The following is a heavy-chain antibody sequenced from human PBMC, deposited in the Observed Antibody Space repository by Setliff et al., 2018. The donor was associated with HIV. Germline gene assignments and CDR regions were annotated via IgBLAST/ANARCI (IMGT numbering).Heavy chain of an antibody. Sequence: SETLSLTCTVSGDSISTDYWSWIRQPPGKGLEWIGDIYYSGMTNYNPSLQSRVTISVDTSKNQFSLKLSSVTAADTAVYYCARGLSFYDPGGFDYWGQGTLVTVSS. D-gene: IGHD3-22*01. J-gene: IGHJ4*02. CDR3: ARGLSFYDPGGFDY. CDR1: GDSISTDY. V-gene: IGHV4-59*08. CDR2: IYYSGMT.